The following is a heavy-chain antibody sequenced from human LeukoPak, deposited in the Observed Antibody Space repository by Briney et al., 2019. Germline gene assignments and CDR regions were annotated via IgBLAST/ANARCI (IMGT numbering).Heavy chain of an antibody. D-gene: IGHD2-2*01. V-gene: IGHV4-61*02. CDR1: GGSISNLDYY. Sequence: SETLSLTCTVSGGSISNLDYYWTWIRQPAGKRLEWIGRIYTSGGTNYNPSLKSRVTMSVDKSKNQISLNLASLTAADAALYYCAGRGSSSGTFDVWGPGTFVTVSS. CDR3: AGRGSSSGTFDV. CDR2: IYTSGGT. J-gene: IGHJ3*01.